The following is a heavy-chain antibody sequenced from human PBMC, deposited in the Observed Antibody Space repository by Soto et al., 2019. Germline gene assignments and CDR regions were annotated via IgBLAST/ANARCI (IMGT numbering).Heavy chain of an antibody. J-gene: IGHJ4*02. CDR1: GYTFTEFY. V-gene: IGHV1-3*01. CDR3: ARGSHSGYDSGSFDY. Sequence: ASVKVSCTASGYTFTEFYMHWVRQAPGQRLEWMGWINAGNGNTKYSQKFQGRVTITRDTSASTAYMELSSLRSEDTAVYYCARGSHSGYDSGSFDYWGQGTLVTVSS. D-gene: IGHD5-12*01. CDR2: INAGNGNT.